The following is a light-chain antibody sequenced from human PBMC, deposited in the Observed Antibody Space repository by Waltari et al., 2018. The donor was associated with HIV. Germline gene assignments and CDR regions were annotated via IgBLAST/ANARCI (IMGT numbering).Light chain of an antibody. V-gene: IGLV2-11*01. CDR3: CSYAGSYTYV. Sequence: QSALPQPRSVSGSPGQSVTISCTGTSSEVGGYNYVSWYQQHPGQAPKLMIYDVTQRPSGVPDRFSGSKSGNTASLTISGLQAEDEADYYCCSYAGSYTYVFGTGTKVTVL. CDR2: DVT. J-gene: IGLJ1*01. CDR1: SSEVGGYNY.